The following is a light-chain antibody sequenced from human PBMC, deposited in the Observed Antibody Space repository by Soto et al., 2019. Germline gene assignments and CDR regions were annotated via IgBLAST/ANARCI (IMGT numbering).Light chain of an antibody. J-gene: IGKJ1*01. Sequence: EIVMTQSPATLSLSPGERAILSCRVSQGVSTTLAWYQQKPGQAPRLLIYGASTRATGVPARFSGSGSGTEFTLTISSLQSEDSAVYYCQQFFTWPTFGQGTRVEIK. CDR1: QGVSTT. CDR3: QQFFTWPT. V-gene: IGKV3-15*01. CDR2: GAS.